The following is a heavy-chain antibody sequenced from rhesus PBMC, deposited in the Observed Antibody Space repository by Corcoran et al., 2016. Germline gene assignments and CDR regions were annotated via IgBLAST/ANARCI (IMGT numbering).Heavy chain of an antibody. CDR2: ISGSGGST. CDR1: GGSISSNY. D-gene: IGHD2-21*01. V-gene: IGHV4-173*01. J-gene: IGHJ3*01. CDR3: AREIGVLVVVAIDF. Sequence: QLQLQESGPGLVKPSETLSLTCAVSGGSISSNYWSWIRQPPGKGLEWIGRISGSGGSTYYNPSLKSRVTISPDTSKTQFSLKLSSVTAADTAVYYCAREIGVLVVVAIDFWGQGLRVTVSS.